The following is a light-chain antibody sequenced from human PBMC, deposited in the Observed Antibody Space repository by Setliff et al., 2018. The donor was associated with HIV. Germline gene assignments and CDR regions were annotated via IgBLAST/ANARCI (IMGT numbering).Light chain of an antibody. CDR2: DVR. V-gene: IGLV2-14*03. CDR3: GSYTSTNTRV. Sequence: QSALTQSASVSGTPGQSITISCTGTSGDVGAYNYVSWYQQHPGKAPKLLIYDVRNRPSGVSNRFSGSKSGSTASLTISGLQPEDEADYYCGSYTSTNTRVFGTGTKVTVL. CDR1: SGDVGAYNY. J-gene: IGLJ1*01.